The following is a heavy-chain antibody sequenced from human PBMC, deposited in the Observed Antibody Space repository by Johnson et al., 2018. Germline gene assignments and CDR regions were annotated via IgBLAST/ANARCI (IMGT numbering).Heavy chain of an antibody. V-gene: IGHV3-20*04. CDR1: GFTFDEYG. CDR2: FIWNVDSL. CDR3: KRVWSLNYFNLDV. Sequence: VQLVQSGGRVVRPGGSLRLSCEASGFTFDEYGVSWVRQVPGKGFEWVCGFIWNVDSLGCGDCVRGRFSLSRDNGKKAVFLQMNNVRADDKALYYCKRVWSLNYFNLDVWGKGTTVIVSS. D-gene: IGHD3-3*01. J-gene: IGHJ6*04.